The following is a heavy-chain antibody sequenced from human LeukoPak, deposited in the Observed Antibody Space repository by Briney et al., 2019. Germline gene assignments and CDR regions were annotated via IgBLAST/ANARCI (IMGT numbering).Heavy chain of an antibody. CDR2: MKEDGREI. J-gene: IGHJ4*02. Sequence: GGSLRLSCVVSGLTFSNYWMTWVRQAPGKGVDGVANMKEDGREIYYADSVKRRFTISRDNTKSSLYLQMDGVRAEETAVYYCAASFDFGGQGTLVSVSS. CDR1: GLTFSNYW. V-gene: IGHV3-7*02. CDR3: AASFDF.